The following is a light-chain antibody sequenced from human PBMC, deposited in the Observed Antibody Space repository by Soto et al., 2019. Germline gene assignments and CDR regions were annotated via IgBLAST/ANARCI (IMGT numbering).Light chain of an antibody. Sequence: EIVLTQSPGTLSLSPGERATLSCRASQSVSNNYLAWYQQKPGQAPRLLIYGASNRATGIPDRFSGSGSGTDFTLTISSLQSEDFAVYYCQQYNNWLITFGQGTRLEIK. CDR2: GAS. J-gene: IGKJ5*01. CDR1: QSVSNNY. CDR3: QQYNNWLIT. V-gene: IGKV3-20*01.